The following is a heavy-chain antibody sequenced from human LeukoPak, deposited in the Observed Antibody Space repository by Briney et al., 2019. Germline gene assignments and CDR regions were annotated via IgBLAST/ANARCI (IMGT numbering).Heavy chain of an antibody. J-gene: IGHJ4*02. V-gene: IGHV3-74*01. D-gene: IGHD2-15*01. CDR1: GFSFSSYG. CDR3: ARGRGGYYYDY. Sequence: GGSLRLSCAASGFSFSSYGMHWVRHAPGKGLVWVSRINSDGTSTNYADSVKGRFTMSRDNAKNTLYLQMNSLRAEDTAVYYCARGRGGYYYDYWGQGTVVTVSS. CDR2: INSDGTST.